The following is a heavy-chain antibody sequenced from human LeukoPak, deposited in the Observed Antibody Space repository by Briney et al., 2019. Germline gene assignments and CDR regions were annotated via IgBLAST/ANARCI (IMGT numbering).Heavy chain of an antibody. CDR2: ISSNGGST. D-gene: IGHD3-16*01. CDR1: GFTFSSYA. Sequence: GGSLRLSCAASGFTFSSYAMHWVRQAPGKGLEYVSAISSNGGSTYYANSVKGRFTISRDNSKNTLYLQMGSLRAEDMAVYYWARLGLARTAEYWGQGTLVTVSS. V-gene: IGHV3-64*01. CDR3: ARLGLARTAEY. J-gene: IGHJ4*02.